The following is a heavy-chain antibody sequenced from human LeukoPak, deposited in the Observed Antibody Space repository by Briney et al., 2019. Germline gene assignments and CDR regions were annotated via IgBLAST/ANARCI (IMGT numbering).Heavy chain of an antibody. J-gene: IGHJ6*04. CDR3: ARDRWYYYGSGSSDYYYYGMDV. D-gene: IGHD3-10*01. CDR2: TYYRSKWYN. V-gene: IGHV6-1*01. Sequence: SQTLSLTCAISGDSVSSNSAAWNWIRQSPSRGLEWLGRTYYRSKWYNDYAVSVKSRITINPDTSKNQFSLQLNSVTPEDTAVYCCARDRWYYYGSGSSDYYYYGMDVWGKGTTVTVSS. CDR1: GDSVSSNSAA.